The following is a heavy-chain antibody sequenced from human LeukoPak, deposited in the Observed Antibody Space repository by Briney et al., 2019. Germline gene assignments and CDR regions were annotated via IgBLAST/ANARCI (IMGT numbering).Heavy chain of an antibody. CDR1: GFTFDDYA. J-gene: IGHJ5*02. CDR3: AKDPFGGAVAGTGWFDP. Sequence: GRSLRLSCAASGFTFDDYAMHWVRQAPGKGLEWVSGISWNSGSIGYADSVKGRFTISRDNAKNALYLQMNNLRAEDTALYYCAKDPFGGAVAGTGWFDPWGQGTLVTVSS. D-gene: IGHD6-19*01. CDR2: ISWNSGSI. V-gene: IGHV3-9*01.